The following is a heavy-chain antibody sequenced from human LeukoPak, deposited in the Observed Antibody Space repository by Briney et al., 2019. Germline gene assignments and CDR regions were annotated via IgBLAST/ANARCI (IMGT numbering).Heavy chain of an antibody. CDR2: MNPETGNT. D-gene: IGHD3-16*02. J-gene: IGHJ4*02. CDR3: ARDSTSGSYRPD. V-gene: IGHV1-8*01. Sequence: ASVKVSCKASGYPFASHAINWERQASGQGLEWMGWMNPETGNTGYAQNFQGRVTMTRNTSINTAYMELSGLTYEDTAVYYCARDSTSGSYRPDWGQGTLVTVSS. CDR1: GYPFASHA.